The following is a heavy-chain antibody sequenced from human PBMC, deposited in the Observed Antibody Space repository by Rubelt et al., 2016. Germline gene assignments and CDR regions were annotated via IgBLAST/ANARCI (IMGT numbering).Heavy chain of an antibody. J-gene: IGHJ4*02. Sequence: QVQLQESGPGLVKPSETLSLTCTVSGGSISSYYWSWIRQPPGKGLEWIGYIYYSGSTNYNPSLKSRVTISVDTSKNQFSLKLSSVTAADTAVYYCARDRGDGYPLDYWGQGTLVTVSS. V-gene: IGHV4-59*01. CDR1: GGSISSYY. CDR3: ARDRGDGYPLDY. CDR2: IYYSGST. D-gene: IGHD5-24*01.